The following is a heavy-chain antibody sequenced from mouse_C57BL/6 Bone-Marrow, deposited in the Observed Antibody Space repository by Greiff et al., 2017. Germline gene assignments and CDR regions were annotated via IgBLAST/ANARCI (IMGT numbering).Heavy chain of an antibody. CDR2: IDPDDGET. Sequence: EVMLVESGAELVKPGASVKLSCTASGFNITDYYMHWVKQRPEQGLEWIGRIDPDDGETKYAPKFQGKATITADTTSNTAYLQLRSLTSEDTAVYYCAAYCYASSYGAWFDYWGQGTLVTVSA. V-gene: IGHV14-2*01. CDR3: AAYCYASSYGAWFDY. CDR1: GFNITDYY. J-gene: IGHJ3*01. D-gene: IGHD1-1*01.